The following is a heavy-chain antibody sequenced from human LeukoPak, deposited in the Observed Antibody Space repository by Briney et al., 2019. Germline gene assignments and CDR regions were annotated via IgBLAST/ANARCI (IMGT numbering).Heavy chain of an antibody. D-gene: IGHD6-19*01. CDR3: AKVAAHSSGWYDY. CDR1: GFTFSSYG. V-gene: IGHV3-33*06. CDR2: IWYDGSNK. J-gene: IGHJ4*02. Sequence: GGSLRLSCAASGFTFSSYGMHWVRQAPGKGLEWVAVIWYDGSNKYYADSVKGRFTISRDNSKNTLYLQMNSLRAEDTAVYYCAKVAAHSSGWYDYWGPGTLVTVSS.